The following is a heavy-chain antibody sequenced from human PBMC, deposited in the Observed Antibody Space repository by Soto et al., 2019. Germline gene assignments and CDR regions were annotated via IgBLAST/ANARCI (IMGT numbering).Heavy chain of an antibody. D-gene: IGHD2-21*02. J-gene: IGHJ4*02. CDR2: INHSGST. V-gene: IGHV4-34*01. CDR3: GRGSFGGDFRGEY. CDR1: GESFSGNY. Sequence: QVQVQQWGAGLLKPSETLSLTCAVYGESFSGNYWNWIRQPPGKGLEWIGEINHSGSTIYNPSLKSRVXXSXDXXNQQFSLKLSSVTAAATAVYYCGRGSFGGDFRGEYWGQGTLVAVSS.